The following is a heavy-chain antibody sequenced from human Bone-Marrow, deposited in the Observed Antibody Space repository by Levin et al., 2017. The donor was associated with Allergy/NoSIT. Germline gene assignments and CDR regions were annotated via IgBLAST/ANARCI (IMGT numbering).Heavy chain of an antibody. D-gene: IGHD3-10*01. V-gene: IGHV3-21*06. CDR2: ISSRSNYI. CDR1: GFTFSPYT. Sequence: PGESLKISCAASGFTFSPYTLNWVRQAPGKGLEWVSSISSRSNYIYYGDSVKGRFTISRDDAKNSVYLQMNNLRSEDTAIYSCVRDGEDRGVSPYDWFDPWGQGILVTVSS. J-gene: IGHJ5*02. CDR3: VRDGEDRGVSPYDWFDP.